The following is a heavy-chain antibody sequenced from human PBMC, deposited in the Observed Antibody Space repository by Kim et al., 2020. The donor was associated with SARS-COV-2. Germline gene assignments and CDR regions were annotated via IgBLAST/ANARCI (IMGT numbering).Heavy chain of an antibody. CDR3: ARQWGERSSRGYYGMDV. V-gene: IGHV5-51*01. J-gene: IGHJ6*02. CDR1: GYSFTSYW. D-gene: IGHD6-13*01. CDR2: IYPGDSDT. Sequence: GESLKISCKGSGYSFTSYWIGWVRQMPGKGLEWMGIIYPGDSDTRYSPSFQGQVTISADKSISTAYLQWSSLKASDSAMYYCARQWGERSSRGYYGMDVWGQGTTVTVSS.